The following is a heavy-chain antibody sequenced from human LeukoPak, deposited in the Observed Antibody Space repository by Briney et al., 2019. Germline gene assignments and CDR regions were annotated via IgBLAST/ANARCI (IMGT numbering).Heavy chain of an antibody. J-gene: IGHJ4*02. V-gene: IGHV1-69*05. CDR3: ARGIYGSGSYYKADFDY. D-gene: IGHD3-10*01. CDR2: IIPIFGTA. CDR1: GGTFSSYA. Sequence: SVKVSCKASGGTFSSYAISWVRQAPGQGLEWMGGIIPIFGTANYAQKSQGRVTITTDESTSTAYMELSSLRSEDTAVYYCARGIYGSGSYYKADFDYWGQGTLVTVSS.